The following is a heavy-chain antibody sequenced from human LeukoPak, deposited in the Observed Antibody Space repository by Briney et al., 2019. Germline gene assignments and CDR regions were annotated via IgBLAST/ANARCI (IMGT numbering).Heavy chain of an antibody. CDR3: ARDAGQLVRGY. V-gene: IGHV4-59*01. J-gene: IGHJ4*02. D-gene: IGHD6-13*01. CDR1: GGSISSYY. Sequence: SETLSLTCTVSGGSISSYYWSWIRQPPGKGLEWIGYIYYSGSTNYNPSLKSRVTISVDTSKNQFSLKLSSVTAADTAVYYCARDAGQLVRGYWGQGALVTVSS. CDR2: IYYSGST.